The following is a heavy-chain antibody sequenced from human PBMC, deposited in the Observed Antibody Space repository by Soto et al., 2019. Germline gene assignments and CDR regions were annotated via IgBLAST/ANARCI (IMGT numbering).Heavy chain of an antibody. CDR1: GYTFTDYY. V-gene: IGHV1-2*04. D-gene: IGHD5-12*01. CDR3: ARARAIVAPSPGNPGHSLFSWTSQADSGLASEGSCQMDV. Sequence: QVQLVQSGAEVTKPGASVKVSCKASGYTFTDYYIHWVRQAPGQGLEWMGWINPNSGDTNYAQKFQGWVTMTRDTTITTGYMELSRLISDDTAVYYCARARAIVAPSPGNPGHSLFSWTSQADSGLASEGSCQMDVWGQGTTVTVSS. CDR2: INPNSGDT. J-gene: IGHJ6*02.